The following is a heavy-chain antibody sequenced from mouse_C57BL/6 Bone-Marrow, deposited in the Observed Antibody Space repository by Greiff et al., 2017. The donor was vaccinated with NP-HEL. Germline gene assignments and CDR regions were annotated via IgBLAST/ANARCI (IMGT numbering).Heavy chain of an antibody. CDR2: IYPGSGNT. CDR1: GYTFTDYY. J-gene: IGHJ1*03. Sequence: VKLMESGAELVRPGASVKLSCKASGYTFTDYYINWVKQRPGQGLEWIARIYPGSGNTYYNEKFKGKATLTAEKSSSTAYMQLSSLTSEDSAVYFCASRFNYYWYFDVWGTGTTVTVSS. CDR3: ASRFNYYWYFDV. V-gene: IGHV1-76*01.